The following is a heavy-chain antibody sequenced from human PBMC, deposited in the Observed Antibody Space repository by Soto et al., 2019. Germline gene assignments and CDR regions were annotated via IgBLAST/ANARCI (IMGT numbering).Heavy chain of an antibody. CDR2: IIPIFGTA. Sequence: GASVKVSCKASGGTFSSYAISWVRQAPGQGLEWMGGIIPIFGTANYAQKFQGRVTITADESTSTAYMELSSLRSEDTAVYYCARVAGYYYDSSGLARSFDYWGQGTLVTVSS. D-gene: IGHD3-22*01. CDR1: GGTFSSYA. V-gene: IGHV1-69*13. CDR3: ARVAGYYYDSSGLARSFDY. J-gene: IGHJ4*02.